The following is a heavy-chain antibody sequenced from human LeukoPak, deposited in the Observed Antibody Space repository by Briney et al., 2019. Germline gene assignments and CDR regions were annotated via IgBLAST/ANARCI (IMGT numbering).Heavy chain of an antibody. Sequence: GGSLRLSCAVSGFTVSSNYMSWVRQAPGKGLEWVSGIHSGGSTYYADSVKGRFTISRDNSKNTLYLQMNSLRAEDTAVYYCARVDTIEAPSFDYWGQGTLVTVSS. D-gene: IGHD3-3*01. V-gene: IGHV3-53*01. J-gene: IGHJ4*02. CDR1: GFTVSSNY. CDR2: IHSGGST. CDR3: ARVDTIEAPSFDY.